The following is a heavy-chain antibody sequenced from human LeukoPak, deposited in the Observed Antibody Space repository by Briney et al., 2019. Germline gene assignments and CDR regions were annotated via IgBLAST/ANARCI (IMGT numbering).Heavy chain of an antibody. D-gene: IGHD1-26*01. CDR1: GYTFTGYY. CDR2: SNPNSGGT. J-gene: IGHJ4*02. V-gene: IGHV1-2*02. Sequence: ASVKVSCKASGYTFTGYYMHWVRQAPGQGLEWMGWSNPNSGGTNYAQKFQGRVTMTRDTSISTAYMELSRLRSDDTDVYYCARVIKEGIVGATTLTDYWGQGTLVTVSS. CDR3: ARVIKEGIVGATTLTDY.